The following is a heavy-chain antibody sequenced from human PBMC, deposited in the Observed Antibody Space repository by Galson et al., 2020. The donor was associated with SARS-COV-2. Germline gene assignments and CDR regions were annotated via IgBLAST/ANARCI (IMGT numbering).Heavy chain of an antibody. CDR2: IHHSGST. V-gene: IGHV4-38-2*01. J-gene: IGHJ5*02. Sequence: SETLSLTCSVSGYSITSGFFWGWIRQPPGKGLEWIATIHHSGSTYYKTSLKSRVTISLDTSKNQFSLRLTSVTASDTAMYYCASGLVAVPAAMAWFDPWGQGALFTVSS. CDR3: ASGLVAVPAAMAWFDP. CDR1: GYSITSGFF. D-gene: IGHD2-2*01.